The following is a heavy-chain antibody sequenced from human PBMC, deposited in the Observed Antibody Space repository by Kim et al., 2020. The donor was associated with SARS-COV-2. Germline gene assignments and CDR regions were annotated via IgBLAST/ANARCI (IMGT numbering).Heavy chain of an antibody. J-gene: IGHJ4*02. D-gene: IGHD1-7*01. CDR1: GFTFGDYA. V-gene: IGHV3-9*01. CDR2: ISWNSGSI. Sequence: GGSLRLSCAASGFTFGDYAMHWVRQAPGKGLEWVSGISWNSGSIGYADSVKGRFTISRDNAKNSLYLQMNSLRAEDTALYYYAKDITAGTWGCFDYWGQGTLVTVSS. CDR3: AKDITAGTWGCFDY.